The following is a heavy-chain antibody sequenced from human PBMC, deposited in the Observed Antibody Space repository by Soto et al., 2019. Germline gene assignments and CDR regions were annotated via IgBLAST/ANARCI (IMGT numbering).Heavy chain of an antibody. V-gene: IGHV3-30*03. D-gene: IGHD6-19*01. Sequence: LRLACAASGFSFGVFGMHWVRQAPGTGLEWLSVLSYEGSEEYYADTVRGRFTISRDNSKSTLFLQMDSLRVDDTGVYYCTLTRRSSLLEVAGPGFEYWGQGTLVTVSS. CDR2: LSYEGSEE. CDR3: TLTRRSSLLEVAGPGFEY. J-gene: IGHJ4*02. CDR1: GFSFGVFG.